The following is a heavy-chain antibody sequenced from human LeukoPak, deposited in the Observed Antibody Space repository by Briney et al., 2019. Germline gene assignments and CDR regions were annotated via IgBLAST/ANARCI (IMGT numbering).Heavy chain of an antibody. CDR3: TRDHRDDWNPGYYFDY. D-gene: IGHD1-1*01. CDR1: GFTFGDFA. CDR2: IKTKIYGGTT. Sequence: PGGSLRLSCTTSGFTFGDFAMNWVRQAPGKGREWVGFIKTKIYGGTTEYAASVKGRFTISRDDSRAIAYLQMNSLKTEDTAVYYCTRDHRDDWNPGYYFDYWGQGALVTVSS. V-gene: IGHV3-49*04. J-gene: IGHJ4*02.